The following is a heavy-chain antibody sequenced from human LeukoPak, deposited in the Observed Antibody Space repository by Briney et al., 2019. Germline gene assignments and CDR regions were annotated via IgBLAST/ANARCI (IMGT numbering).Heavy chain of an antibody. CDR2: IYTTGSN. V-gene: IGHV4-61*02. J-gene: IGHJ4*02. CDR1: GGSISSGSYY. D-gene: IGHD5-24*01. CDR3: ARDQGWQQPGGFDY. Sequence: SQTLSPTCTVSGGSISSGSYYLSWTRQPAGKGLEWIRRIYTTGSNNYNPSLKTRFTISVDTPKNQFSLKLSSVTAADTAVYYCARDQGWQQPGGFDYWGRGTLVTVSS.